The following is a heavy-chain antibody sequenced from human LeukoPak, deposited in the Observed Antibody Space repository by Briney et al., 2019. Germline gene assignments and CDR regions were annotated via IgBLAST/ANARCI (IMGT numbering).Heavy chain of an antibody. V-gene: IGHV1-18*01. D-gene: IGHD6-19*01. Sequence: ASVKVSCKASGYTFIYYGITWVRQAPGQGLEWMGWISPYNGHTNYAQQFQGRVTMTTGTSTSTASMELRSLISDDTAVYYCARSGFSSGWYYFDSWGQGTLVTVSS. CDR3: ARSGFSSGWYYFDS. CDR1: GYTFIYYG. CDR2: ISPYNGHT. J-gene: IGHJ4*02.